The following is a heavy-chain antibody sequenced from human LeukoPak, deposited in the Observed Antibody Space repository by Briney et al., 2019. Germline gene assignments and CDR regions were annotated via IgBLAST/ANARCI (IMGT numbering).Heavy chain of an antibody. D-gene: IGHD4-23*01. Sequence: GGSLRLSCAASGFSLSAYWMTWVRQAPGKGLEWVANINRDGSQKNHVDSVKGRFTISRDNARNSLYLQMNSLTAEDTAVYYCARVRSVGGNPHAFNIWGQGTMVTVSS. V-gene: IGHV3-7*01. CDR1: GFSLSAYW. CDR2: INRDGSQK. CDR3: ARVRSVGGNPHAFNI. J-gene: IGHJ3*02.